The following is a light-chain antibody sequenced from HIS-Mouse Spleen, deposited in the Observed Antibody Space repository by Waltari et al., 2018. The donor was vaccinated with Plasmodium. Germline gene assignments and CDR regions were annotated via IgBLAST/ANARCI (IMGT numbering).Light chain of an antibody. V-gene: IGLV2-14*01. CDR2: EVS. CDR1: SSDVGGYNS. CDR3: SSYTSSSTHWV. Sequence: QSALTQPASVSGSPGQSITIPCTGTSSDVGGYNSVSWYHTPPGKAPKLIVYEVSNRPSGVSNRFSGSKSGNTASLTISGLQAEDEADYYCSSYTSSSTHWVFGGGTKLTVL. J-gene: IGLJ3*02.